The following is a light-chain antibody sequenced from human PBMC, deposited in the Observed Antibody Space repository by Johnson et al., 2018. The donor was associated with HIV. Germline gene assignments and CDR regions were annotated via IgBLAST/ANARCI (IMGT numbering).Light chain of an antibody. Sequence: QSVLTQPPSVSAAPGQKVTISCSGSSANIGDNSVSWYQQLPGTAPKLLIHENNKRPSGLPDRFSGSKSGTSATLGTTALQTGDEADYYCGTWDPSLIAYVFGTGTKVTVL. CDR1: SANIGDNS. CDR3: GTWDPSLIAYV. V-gene: IGLV1-51*02. J-gene: IGLJ1*01. CDR2: ENN.